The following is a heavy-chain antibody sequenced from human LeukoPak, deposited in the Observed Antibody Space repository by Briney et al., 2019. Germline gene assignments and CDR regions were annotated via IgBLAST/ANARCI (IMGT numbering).Heavy chain of an antibody. J-gene: IGHJ5*02. V-gene: IGHV1-69*13. Sequence: SVKVSCKASGYNFRNYDINWVRQATGQGLEWMGGIIPIFGTANYAQKFQGRVTITADESTSTAYMELSSLRSEDTAVYYCAREILVPAAFPAFDPWGQGTLVTVSS. CDR2: IIPIFGTA. CDR1: GYNFRNYD. D-gene: IGHD2-2*01. CDR3: AREILVPAAFPAFDP.